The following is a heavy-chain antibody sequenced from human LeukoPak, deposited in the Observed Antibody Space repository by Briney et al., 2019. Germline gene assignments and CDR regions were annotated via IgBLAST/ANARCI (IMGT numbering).Heavy chain of an antibody. CDR1: GFTFTNAW. J-gene: IGHJ4*02. CDR3: AKDNDYDSSGLSFYFDY. Sequence: PGGSLRLSCAASGFTFTNAWIQWVRQAPGKGLEWVSGISWNSGGIGYADSVKGRFTISRDNAKNSLYLQMNSLRAEDTALYYCAKDNDYDSSGLSFYFDYWGQGTLVTVSS. V-gene: IGHV3-9*01. CDR2: ISWNSGGI. D-gene: IGHD3-22*01.